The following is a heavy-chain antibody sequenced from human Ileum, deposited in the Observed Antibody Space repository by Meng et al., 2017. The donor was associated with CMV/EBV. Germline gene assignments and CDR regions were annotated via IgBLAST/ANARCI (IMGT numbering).Heavy chain of an antibody. V-gene: IGHV1-8*01. CDR2: MNPNSGNT. CDR3: ARGITTKLYYYYYGMDV. D-gene: IGHD3-16*01. J-gene: IGHJ6*02. CDR1: GYTFTSYD. Sequence: ASVKVSCKASGYTFTSYDINWVRQATGQGLEWMGWMNPNSGNTGYAQKFQGRVTITADKSTSTAYMELSSLRSEDTAVYYCARGITTKLYYYYYGMDVWGQGTTVTVSS.